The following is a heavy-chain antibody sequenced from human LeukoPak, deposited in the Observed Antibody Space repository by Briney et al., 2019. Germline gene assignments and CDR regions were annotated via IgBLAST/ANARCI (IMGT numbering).Heavy chain of an antibody. D-gene: IGHD3-3*01. V-gene: IGHV3-30*18. CDR3: AKAPPITIFGVTGY. CDR1: GFTFSNCG. CDR2: ISSDGSNK. J-gene: IGHJ4*02. Sequence: PGGSLRLSRVVSGFTFSNCGMHWVRQAPGKGLEWVAVISSDGSNKYYADSVKGRFTISRDSYKSTLYLQMNSLRAEDTAVYYCAKAPPITIFGVTGYWGQGTLVTVSS.